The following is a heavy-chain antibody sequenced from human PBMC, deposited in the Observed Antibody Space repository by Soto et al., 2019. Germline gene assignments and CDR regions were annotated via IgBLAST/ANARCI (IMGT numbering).Heavy chain of an antibody. CDR2: IIPIFGTA. Sequence: AAVKVSCKASGGTFSSYAISWVRQAPGQGLEWMGGIIPIFGTANYAQKFQGRVTITADESTSTAYMELSSLRSEDTAVYYCARDLGGSYYYYYGMDVWGQGTTVTVSS. V-gene: IGHV1-69*13. J-gene: IGHJ6*02. CDR1: GGTFSSYA. CDR3: ARDLGGSYYYYYGMDV. D-gene: IGHD1-26*01.